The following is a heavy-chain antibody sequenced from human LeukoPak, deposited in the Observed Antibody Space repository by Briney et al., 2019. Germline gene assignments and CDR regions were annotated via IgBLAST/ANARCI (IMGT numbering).Heavy chain of an antibody. CDR3: ARDSLYGVVDY. CDR2: INPSGGST. V-gene: IGHV1-46*01. J-gene: IGHJ4*02. Sequence: ASVKVSCKTSGYTFTSYYIHWVRQAPGQGLEWMGIINPSGGSTSYAQKFQGRVTMTRDTSTSTVYMYLSSLRSEDTAVYYCARDSLYGVVDYWGQGTLVTVSS. D-gene: IGHD4-17*01. CDR1: GYTFTSYY.